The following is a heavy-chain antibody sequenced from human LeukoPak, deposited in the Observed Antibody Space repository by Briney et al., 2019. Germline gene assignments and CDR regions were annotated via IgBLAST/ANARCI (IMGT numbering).Heavy chain of an antibody. J-gene: IGHJ4*02. CDR1: GGSFSGYY. CDR3: ARLGTLRTPFDY. D-gene: IGHD3-16*01. V-gene: IGHV4-34*01. CDR2: INHSGST. Sequence: SETLSLTCAVYGGSFSGYYWSWIRQPPGKGLEWIGEINHSGSTNYNPSLKSRVTISVDTSKNQFSLKLSSVTAADTAVYYCARLGTLRTPFDYWGQGTLVTVSS.